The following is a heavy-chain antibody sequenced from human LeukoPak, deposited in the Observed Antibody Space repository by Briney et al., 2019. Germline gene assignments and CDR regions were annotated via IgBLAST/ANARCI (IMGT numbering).Heavy chain of an antibody. J-gene: IGHJ4*02. Sequence: GESLRLSCAASGFTFSSYGMHWVRQAPGKGLEWVAVISYDGSNKYYADSVKGRFTISRDNSKNTLYLQMNSLRAEDTAVYYCAKDRRAAAYYFDYWGQGTLVTVSS. V-gene: IGHV3-30*18. CDR2: ISYDGSNK. D-gene: IGHD6-13*01. CDR1: GFTFSSYG. CDR3: AKDRRAAAYYFDY.